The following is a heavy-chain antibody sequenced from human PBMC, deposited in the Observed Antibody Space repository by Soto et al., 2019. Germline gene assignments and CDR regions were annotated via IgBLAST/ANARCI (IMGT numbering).Heavy chain of an antibody. Sequence: GGSLRLSCAASGFTFSSYAMSWVRQAPGKGLEWVSAISGSGGSTYYADSVKGRFTISRDNSKNTLYLQMNSLRAEDTAAYYCAKVGGRYCSSTSCPFDYWGQGTLVTVSS. CDR3: AKVGGRYCSSTSCPFDY. CDR2: ISGSGGST. CDR1: GFTFSSYA. V-gene: IGHV3-23*01. D-gene: IGHD2-2*01. J-gene: IGHJ4*02.